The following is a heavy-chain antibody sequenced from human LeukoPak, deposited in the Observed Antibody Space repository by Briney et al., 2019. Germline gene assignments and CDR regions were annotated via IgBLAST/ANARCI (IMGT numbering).Heavy chain of an antibody. J-gene: IGHJ6*04. Sequence: SETLSLTCTVSGGSISSSSYYWGWLRQPPGKGLEWIGSIYYSGSTYYNPSLKSRVTISVDTSKNQFSLKLSSVTAADTAVYYCARDVFLDVWGKGTTVTVSS. V-gene: IGHV4-39*07. CDR1: GGSISSSSYY. CDR3: ARDVFLDV. CDR2: IYYSGST. D-gene: IGHD3-10*01.